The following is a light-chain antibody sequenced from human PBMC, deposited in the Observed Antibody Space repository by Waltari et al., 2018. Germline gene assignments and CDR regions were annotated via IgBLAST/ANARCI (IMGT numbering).Light chain of an antibody. V-gene: IGLV3-19*01. CDR3: HSRDSSGDVI. CDR2: GKN. J-gene: IGLJ2*01. CDR1: SLSPFY. Sequence: SSELTQDPAVSVSLGQTVRIPCQGDSLSPFYVIWFHQKPGQAPALVIYGKNNRPSGIPDRFSASTSGSTASLTITGAQAEDEADYYCHSRDSSGDVIIGGGTKLTVV.